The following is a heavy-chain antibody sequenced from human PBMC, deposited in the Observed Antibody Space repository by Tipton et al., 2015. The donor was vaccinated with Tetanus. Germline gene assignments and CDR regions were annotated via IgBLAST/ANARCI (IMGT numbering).Heavy chain of an antibody. D-gene: IGHD6-13*01. V-gene: IGHV4-59*11. CDR1: GGSIRVHI. CDR2: IYYSGTT. CDR3: ARGWGSSWYFFDN. Sequence: LRLSCTVSGGSIRVHIWSWIRQPPGKGLEWIGYIYYSGTTQYNPSLKSRVTISVDTSKNQISLKLNSVTAADTTVYYCARGWGSSWYFFDNWGQGTLVTVSA. J-gene: IGHJ4*02.